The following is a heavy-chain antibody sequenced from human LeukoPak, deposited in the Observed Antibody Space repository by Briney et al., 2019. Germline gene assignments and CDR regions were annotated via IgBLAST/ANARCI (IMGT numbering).Heavy chain of an antibody. J-gene: IGHJ4*02. CDR3: ARVYGSGSPLSYFDY. CDR1: GFTFSSYA. CDR2: ISGSGGST. Sequence: GGSLRLSCAASGFTFSSYAMSWVRQAPGKGLEWVSAISGSGGSTYYADSVKGRFTISRDNSKNTLYLQMNSLRAEDTAVYYCARVYGSGSPLSYFDYWGQGTLVTVSS. V-gene: IGHV3-23*01. D-gene: IGHD3-10*01.